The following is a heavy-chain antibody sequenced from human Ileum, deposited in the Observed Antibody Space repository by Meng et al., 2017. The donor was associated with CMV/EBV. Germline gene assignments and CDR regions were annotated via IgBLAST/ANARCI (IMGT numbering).Heavy chain of an antibody. CDR1: GYTFTNYF. V-gene: IGHV1-46*01. J-gene: IGHJ4*02. D-gene: IGHD3-16*01. Sequence: QLGQSGAEVKQTGASVKVSCKTSGYTFTNYFMHWVRQAPGQGLEWVGIINPSDATPSYSQSFQGRVTVTRDTSTSTVYMELSNLRSEDTAVYYCARGGYDDDRVNPSVYWGQGALVTVSS. CDR2: INPSDATP. CDR3: ARGGYDDDRVNPSVY.